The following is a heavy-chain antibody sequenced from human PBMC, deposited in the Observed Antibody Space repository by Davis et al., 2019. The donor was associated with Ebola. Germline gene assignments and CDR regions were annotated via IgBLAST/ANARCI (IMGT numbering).Heavy chain of an antibody. D-gene: IGHD5-24*01. CDR2: IYYSGST. J-gene: IGHJ6*03. V-gene: IGHV4-59*08. CDR1: GGSISSHY. CDR3: ARHRRDRSYYYMDV. Sequence: PSETLSLTCTVSGGSISSHYWSWIRQPPGKGLEWIGYIYYSGSTNYNPSLKSRVTISVDTSKNQFSLKLSSVTAADTAVYYCARHRRDRSYYYMDVWGKGTTVTVSS.